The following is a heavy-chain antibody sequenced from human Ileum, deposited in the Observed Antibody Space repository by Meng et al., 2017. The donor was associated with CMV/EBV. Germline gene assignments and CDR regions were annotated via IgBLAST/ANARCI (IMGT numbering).Heavy chain of an antibody. V-gene: IGHV3-21*01. CDR1: GFSFTSYN. CDR3: ARDQAGFDY. J-gene: IGHJ4*02. Sequence: DVQLVESGGGLVKPGGSLRLSCAASGFSFTSYNMNWVRQAPGKGLEWVSSISSSSSYIYYAGSVKGRFTISRDNAKNSLYLQMNSLRAEDTAVYYCARDQAGFDYWGQGTLVTVSS. CDR2: ISSSSSYI.